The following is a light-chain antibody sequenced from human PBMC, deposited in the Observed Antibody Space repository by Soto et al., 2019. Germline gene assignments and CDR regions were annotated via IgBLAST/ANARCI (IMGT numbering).Light chain of an antibody. CDR2: EVS. V-gene: IGLV2-14*01. J-gene: IGLJ2*01. Sequence: QSVLTQPASVSGSPGQSITISCTGTSSDVGGYNYVSWYQQHPGKAPKLMIYEVSNRPSGVSNRFSGSKSGNTASLTISGLQAEDEADYYCSSYTSGSLVVFGGGTQLTVL. CDR1: SSDVGGYNY. CDR3: SSYTSGSLVV.